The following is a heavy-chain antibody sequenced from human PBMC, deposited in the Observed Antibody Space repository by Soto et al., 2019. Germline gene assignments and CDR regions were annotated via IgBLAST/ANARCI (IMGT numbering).Heavy chain of an antibody. CDR2: IIPIFGTA. D-gene: IGHD2-2*02. V-gene: IGHV1-69*13. J-gene: IGHJ6*02. CDR1: GGTFSSYA. Sequence: ASVKVSCKASGGTFSSYAISWARQAPGQGLEWMGGIIPIFGTANYAQKFQGRVTITADESTSTAYMELSSLRSEDTAVYYCARGLGCSSTSCYRPRFQGAAEGPSYYYGMDVWGQGTTVTVSS. CDR3: ARGLGCSSTSCYRPRFQGAAEGPSYYYGMDV.